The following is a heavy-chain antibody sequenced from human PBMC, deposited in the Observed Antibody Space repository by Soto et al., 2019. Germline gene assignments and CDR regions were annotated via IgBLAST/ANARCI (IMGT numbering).Heavy chain of an antibody. CDR3: AKDRFRIAVAAAFDY. CDR2: ISYDGSNK. J-gene: IGHJ4*02. V-gene: IGHV3-30*18. CDR1: GFTFSSYG. D-gene: IGHD6-19*01. Sequence: QVQLVESGGGVVQPGRSLRLSCAASGFTFSSYGMHWVRQAPGKGLEWVAGISYDGSNKYYADSVKGRFTVSRDNSKNTVYRQMNRLMAEEPAVYYCAKDRFRIAVAAAFDYWGQGTLVTVSS.